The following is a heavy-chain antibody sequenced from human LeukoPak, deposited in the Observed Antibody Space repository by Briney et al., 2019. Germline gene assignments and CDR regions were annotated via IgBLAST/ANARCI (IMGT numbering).Heavy chain of an antibody. CDR1: GGSFSGYY. J-gene: IGHJ4*02. CDR2: INHSGST. D-gene: IGHD3-16*01. CDR3: ARDRQGGIDY. Sequence: SETLSLTCAVYGGSFSGYYWSWIRQPPGKGLEWIGEINHSGSTNYNPSLKSRVTISVDTSKNQFSLKLSSVTAADTAVYYCARDRQGGIDYWGQGTLVTVSS. V-gene: IGHV4-34*01.